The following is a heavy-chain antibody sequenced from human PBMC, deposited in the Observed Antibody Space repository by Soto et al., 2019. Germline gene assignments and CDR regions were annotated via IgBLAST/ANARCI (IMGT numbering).Heavy chain of an antibody. D-gene: IGHD3-22*01. V-gene: IGHV3-21*01. CDR3: ARDYYDRSGYAAFSDY. Sequence: GGSLRLSCAASGFTFSSYSMNWFRQAPGKGLEWVSSISSSSSYIYYADSVKGRFTISRDNAKNSLYLQMNSLRAEDTAVYYCARDYYDRSGYAAFSDYWGQGTLVTVSS. J-gene: IGHJ4*02. CDR1: GFTFSSYS. CDR2: ISSSSSYI.